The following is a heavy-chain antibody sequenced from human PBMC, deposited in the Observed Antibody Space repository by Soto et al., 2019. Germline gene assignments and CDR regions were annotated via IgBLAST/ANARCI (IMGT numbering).Heavy chain of an antibody. D-gene: IGHD2-2*01. Sequence: PSETLSLTCTVSGGSISSSSYYWGWIRQPPGKGLEWIGSIYYSGSTYYNPSLKSRVTISVDTSKNQFSLKLSSVTAADTAVYYCARHGPGVVVPAAMFVSGWFDPWGQGTLVTVSS. CDR3: ARHGPGVVVPAAMFVSGWFDP. CDR1: GGSISSSSYY. V-gene: IGHV4-39*01. J-gene: IGHJ5*02. CDR2: IYYSGST.